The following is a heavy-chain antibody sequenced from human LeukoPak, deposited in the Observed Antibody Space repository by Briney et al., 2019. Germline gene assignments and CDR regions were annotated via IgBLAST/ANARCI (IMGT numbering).Heavy chain of an antibody. Sequence: GESLKISCKNSGYSFTTYWIGWVRQMPGKGLEWMGIIYPGDSDTRYGPSFQGQVTISADKSISTAYLQWSSLKASDTAMYYCARRRDLYSGSYYPFDYWGQGTLVTVSS. V-gene: IGHV5-51*01. D-gene: IGHD1-26*01. CDR1: GYSFTTYW. CDR2: IYPGDSDT. J-gene: IGHJ4*02. CDR3: ARRRDLYSGSYYPFDY.